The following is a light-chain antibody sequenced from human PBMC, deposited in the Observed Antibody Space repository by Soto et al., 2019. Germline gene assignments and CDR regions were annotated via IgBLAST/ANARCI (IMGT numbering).Light chain of an antibody. CDR2: GAS. J-gene: IGKJ2*01. Sequence: EIVLTQSPGTLSLSPGERATLPCRASESVASSYLAWYQQKSGQAPRLLMYGASSRATGIPDRFSGSGSGTDFTLTISRLEPEDFAVYYCQQSGRSPHTFGQGTKLEIK. CDR3: QQSGRSPHT. CDR1: ESVASSY. V-gene: IGKV3-20*01.